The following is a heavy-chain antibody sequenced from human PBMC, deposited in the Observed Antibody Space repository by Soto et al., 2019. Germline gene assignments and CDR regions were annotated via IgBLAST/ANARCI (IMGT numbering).Heavy chain of an antibody. V-gene: IGHV5-51*01. J-gene: IGHJ6*02. D-gene: IGHD5-18*01. CDR3: SNTAMCSCDSARNTCGHYGLDV. Sequence: GESLKISCRGSGYSFTNLLIVWVRQMPGRGLEWVGNIYPGDSDTSYSPSFQGHVTISADMSISTAYLQWSSLKASDTAMYYCSNTAMCSCDSARNTCGHYGLDVWGQGTTVTVSS. CDR1: GYSFTNLL. CDR2: IYPGDSDT.